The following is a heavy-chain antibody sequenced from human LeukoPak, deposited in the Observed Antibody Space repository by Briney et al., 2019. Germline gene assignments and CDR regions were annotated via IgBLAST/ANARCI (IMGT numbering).Heavy chain of an antibody. CDR2: IYYSGST. CDR1: GGSISSSSYY. J-gene: IGHJ3*02. CDR3: ARGSGITMIVVVIGDAFDI. D-gene: IGHD3-22*01. Sequence: SETLSLTCTVSGGSISSSSYYWGWIRQPPGKGLEWIGSIYYSGSTYYNPSLKSRVTISVDTSKNQFSLKLSSVPAADTAVYYCARGSGITMIVVVIGDAFDIWGQGTMVTVSS. V-gene: IGHV4-39*07.